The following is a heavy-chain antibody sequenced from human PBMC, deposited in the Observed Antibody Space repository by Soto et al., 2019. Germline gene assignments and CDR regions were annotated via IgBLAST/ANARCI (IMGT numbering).Heavy chain of an antibody. J-gene: IGHJ4*02. V-gene: IGHV2-5*02. Sequence: QITLKESGPPLVKPTQTLTLTCTFSGFSLSTSGVGVGWIRQPPGKALEWLALIYWDDDKRYSPSLKSRLTITKDTSKNQVVLTMTNMDPVDTATYYCAHGGVAGAFSDYWGQGTLVTVSS. CDR2: IYWDDDK. CDR1: GFSLSTSGVG. D-gene: IGHD6-19*01. CDR3: AHGGVAGAFSDY.